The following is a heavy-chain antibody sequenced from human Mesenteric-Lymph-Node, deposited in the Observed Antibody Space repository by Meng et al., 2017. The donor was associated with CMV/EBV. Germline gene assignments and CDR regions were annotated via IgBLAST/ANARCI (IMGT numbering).Heavy chain of an antibody. CDR3: ARDYGSAHAFDI. CDR1: GFTFSSYN. D-gene: IGHD3-10*01. CDR2: ISSSRSTI. Sequence: GESLKISCAASGFTFSSYNMNWVRQAPGKGLEWVSYISSSRSTIYYADSVKGRFTISRDNARNSLYLQMNSLRAEDTAVYYCARDYGSAHAFDIWGQGTMVTVSS. V-gene: IGHV3-48*04. J-gene: IGHJ3*02.